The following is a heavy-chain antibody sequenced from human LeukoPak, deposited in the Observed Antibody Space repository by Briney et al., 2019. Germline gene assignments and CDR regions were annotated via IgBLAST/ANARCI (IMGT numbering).Heavy chain of an antibody. V-gene: IGHV4-59*01. CDR2: IYYSGST. CDR1: GGSISSYY. CDR3: ARRSVEYGPCDY. D-gene: IGHD2-8*02. J-gene: IGHJ4*02. Sequence: PSETLSLTCTVSGGSISSYYWSWIRQPPGKGLEWIGYIYYSGSTNYNPSLKSRVTISVDTSKDQFSLKLSSVTAADTAVYYCARRSVEYGPCDYWGQGTLVTVSS.